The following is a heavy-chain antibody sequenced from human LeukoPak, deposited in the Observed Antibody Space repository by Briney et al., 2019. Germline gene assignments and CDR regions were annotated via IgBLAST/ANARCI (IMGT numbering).Heavy chain of an antibody. J-gene: IGHJ4*02. CDR1: GFRFDDHG. Sequence: GGSLRLSCAASGFRFDDHGMSWVRQAPGQGLEWVSGINWNGASTGYGDSVKGRFTISRDNAKNSLYLQMNSLRAEDTALYYCAGGDRNGWYFDYWGQGILVTVSS. CDR3: AGGDRNGWYFDY. D-gene: IGHD5-24*01. CDR2: INWNGAST. V-gene: IGHV3-20*04.